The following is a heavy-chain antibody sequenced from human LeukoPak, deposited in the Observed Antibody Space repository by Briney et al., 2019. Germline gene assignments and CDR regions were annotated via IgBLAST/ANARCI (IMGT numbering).Heavy chain of an antibody. V-gene: IGHV3-30*02. D-gene: IGHD6-13*01. Sequence: GRSLRLSCAASGFTFSSYGMHWVRQAPGKGLEWVAFIRYDGSNKYYADSVKGRFTISRDNSKNTLYLQTNSLRAEDTAVYYCAKDGDSLGQQQLVTETRGIFDYWGQGTLVTVSS. J-gene: IGHJ4*02. CDR1: GFTFSSYG. CDR3: AKDGDSLGQQQLVTETRGIFDY. CDR2: IRYDGSNK.